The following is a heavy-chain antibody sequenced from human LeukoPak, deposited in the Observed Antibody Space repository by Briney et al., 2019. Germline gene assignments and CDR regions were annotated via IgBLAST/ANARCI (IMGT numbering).Heavy chain of an antibody. J-gene: IGHJ4*02. CDR1: GCSFSIYW. CDR2: INSDGSST. CDR3: ARGAGTGSYYDY. D-gene: IGHD3-10*01. V-gene: IGHV3-74*01. Sequence: TGGSLRLSCAGSGCSFSIYWMHWVRQAPGKGLVWVSRINSDGSSTSYTESVKGRFTISRDNAKKTVYLQISSLRAEDTAVYYCARGAGTGSYYDYWGQGTLVTVSS.